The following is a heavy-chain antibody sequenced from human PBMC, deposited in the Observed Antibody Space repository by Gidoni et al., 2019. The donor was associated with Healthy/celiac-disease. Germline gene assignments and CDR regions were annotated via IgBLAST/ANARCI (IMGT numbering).Heavy chain of an antibody. CDR2: ISYDGSNK. J-gene: IGHJ4*02. CDR3: ARSDYDILTGYSGPYFDY. V-gene: IGHV3-30-3*01. Sequence: QVQLVESGGGVVQPGRSLRLSCAASGFTFSSYAMHWVRQAPGKGLEWVAVISYDGSNKYYADSVKGRFTISRDNSKNPLYLQMNSLRAEDTAVYYCARSDYDILTGYSGPYFDYWGQGTLVTVSS. CDR1: GFTFSSYA. D-gene: IGHD3-9*01.